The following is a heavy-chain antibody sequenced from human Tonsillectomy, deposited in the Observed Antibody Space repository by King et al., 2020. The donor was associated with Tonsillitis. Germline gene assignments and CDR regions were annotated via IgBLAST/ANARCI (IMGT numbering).Heavy chain of an antibody. V-gene: IGHV3-13*01. D-gene: IGHD6-13*01. CDR1: GFTFHSYD. CDR2: IGTAGET. J-gene: IGHJ6*02. CDR3: VRAQQGAAAGYSGMDV. Sequence: EVQLVEFGGGLVQPGGSLRLSCAASGFTFHSYDMHWVRQATGKGLEWVSGIGTAGETDYPGSVKGRFTISRDNAKNSVYLQMNSLRAGDTAVYYCVRAQQGAAAGYSGMDVWGQGTTVTVSS.